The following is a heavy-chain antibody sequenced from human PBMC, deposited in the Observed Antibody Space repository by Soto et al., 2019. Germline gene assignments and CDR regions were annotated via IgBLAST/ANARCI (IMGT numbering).Heavy chain of an antibody. Sequence: QVQLVESGGGVVQPGRSLRLSCAASGFTFSSYAMHWVRQAPGKGLEWVAVISYDGSNKYYADSVKGRFTISRDNSKNTLYLQMNSLRAEDTAVYYCARDPVAAAGNEYYFDYWGQGTLVTVSS. D-gene: IGHD6-13*01. J-gene: IGHJ4*02. CDR3: ARDPVAAAGNEYYFDY. CDR2: ISYDGSNK. CDR1: GFTFSSYA. V-gene: IGHV3-30-3*01.